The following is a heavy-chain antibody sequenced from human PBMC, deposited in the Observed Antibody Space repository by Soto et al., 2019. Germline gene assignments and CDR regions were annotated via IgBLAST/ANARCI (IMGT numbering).Heavy chain of an antibody. Sequence: QVQLQEPGPGLVKPSQTLSLTCTVSGGSISSGGYYWSWIRQHPGKGLEWIGYIYYSGSTYYNPSLKTRVTISVDTSKTQFARKASAVTAADTAVYYCARKATVTTCFDYCGQGTLVTVSS. CDR1: GGSISSGGYY. CDR2: IYYSGST. D-gene: IGHD4-17*01. V-gene: IGHV4-31*03. CDR3: ARKATVTTCFDY. J-gene: IGHJ4*02.